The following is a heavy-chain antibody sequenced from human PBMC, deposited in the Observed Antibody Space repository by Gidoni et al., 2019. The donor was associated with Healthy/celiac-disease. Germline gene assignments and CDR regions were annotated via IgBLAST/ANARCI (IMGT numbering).Heavy chain of an antibody. CDR2: IYWDDDK. D-gene: IGHD1-26*01. CDR3: AHSRSSLVGATWDY. J-gene: IGHJ4*02. Sequence: QITLKESGPTLVTPTQTLTLTCTFSGFSLSTSGVGVGWIRQPPGKALEWLALIYWDDDKRYSPSLKSRLTITKDTSKNQVVLTMTNMDPVDTATYYCAHSRSSLVGATWDYWGQGTLVTVSS. V-gene: IGHV2-5*02. CDR1: GFSLSTSGVG.